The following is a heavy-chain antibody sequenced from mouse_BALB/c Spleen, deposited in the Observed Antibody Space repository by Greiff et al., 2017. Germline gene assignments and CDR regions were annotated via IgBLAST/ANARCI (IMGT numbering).Heavy chain of an antibody. J-gene: IGHJ1*01. CDR2: ISYSGST. CDR1: GYSITSDYA. CDR3: ARWGTTVVATGYWYFDV. Sequence: ESGPGLVKPSQSLSLTCTVTGYSITSDYAWNWIRQFPGNKLEWMGYISYSGSTSYNPSLKSRITITRDTSKNQFFLQLNSVTTEDTATYYCARWGTTVVATGYWYFDVWGAGTTVTVSS. D-gene: IGHD1-1*01. V-gene: IGHV3-2*02.